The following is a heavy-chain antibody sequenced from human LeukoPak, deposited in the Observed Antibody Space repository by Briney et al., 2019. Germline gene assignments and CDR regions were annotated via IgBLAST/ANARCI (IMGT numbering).Heavy chain of an antibody. J-gene: IGHJ6*03. CDR1: GGTFSSYA. CDR3: ARIRTCWVWSGYYPPRCDCYYYMVV. Sequence: AASVKVSCKASGGTFSSYAISWVRQAPGQGLEWMGGIIPIFGTANYAQKFQGRVTITTDESTSTAYMELSSLRSEGTAVYYCARIRTCWVWSGYYPPRCDCYYYMVVWGKGTTVTVSS. D-gene: IGHD3-3*01. V-gene: IGHV1-69*05. CDR2: IIPIFGTA.